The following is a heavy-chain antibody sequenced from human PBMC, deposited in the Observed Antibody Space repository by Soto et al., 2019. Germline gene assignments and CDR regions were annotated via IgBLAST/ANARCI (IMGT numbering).Heavy chain of an antibody. D-gene: IGHD3-16*01. J-gene: IGHJ4*02. CDR2: INQDGSER. Sequence: EVQLVESGGGLVQPGGSLRLPCAASGFTFSTYWMTGVRQPPGKGLEWVASINQDGSERYYVDSVRGRFTISRDNAKNSIYLQMNSLRAEDTAVYYCVCGGNFFVYWGQGTLVTVSP. CDR3: VCGGNFFVY. V-gene: IGHV3-7*01. CDR1: GFTFSTYW.